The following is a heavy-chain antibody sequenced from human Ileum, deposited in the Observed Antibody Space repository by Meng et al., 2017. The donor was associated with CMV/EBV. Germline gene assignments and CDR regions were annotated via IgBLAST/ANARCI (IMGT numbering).Heavy chain of an antibody. D-gene: IGHD6-19*01. CDR1: GFTFSDYY. V-gene: IGHV1-2*02. CDR3: VRSSGWALFDY. CDR2: VNSKNTAT. J-gene: IGHJ4*02. Sequence: QVQLVQAGTAMKKPGASVKVSCTTSGFTFSDYYIHWVRQAPGQGLEWMGWVNSKNTATNYARKFQGRVSMTRDTSISTAHMELSRLMSDDTAVYYCVRSSGWALFDYWGQGTLVTVSS.